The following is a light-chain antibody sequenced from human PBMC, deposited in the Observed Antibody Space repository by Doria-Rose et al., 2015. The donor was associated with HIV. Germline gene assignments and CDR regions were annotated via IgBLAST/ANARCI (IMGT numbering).Light chain of an antibody. Sequence: TQSPGTLSLSPGERATLSCRASQSFGSNYLAWYQQKPGQAPSLLIYDGSTRATGIPDRFSVSGSVTDFTLTINRLEPEDFALYYCHQYGTAWTFGQGAKVEI. CDR1: QSFGSNY. V-gene: IGKV3-20*01. CDR2: DGS. CDR3: HQYGTAWT. J-gene: IGKJ1*01.